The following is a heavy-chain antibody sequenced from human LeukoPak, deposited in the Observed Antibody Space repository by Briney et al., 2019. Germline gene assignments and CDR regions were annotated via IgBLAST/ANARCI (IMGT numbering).Heavy chain of an antibody. D-gene: IGHD3-22*01. CDR1: GYTFTSYY. Sequence: ASVKVSCKASGYTFTSYYMHWVRQAPGQGLERMGIINPSGGSTSYAQKFQGRVTMTRDTSTSTAYMELSSLRSEDTAVYYCARAKAGKNGYYYDSSGYINWFDPWGQGTLVTVSS. CDR2: INPSGGST. CDR3: ARAKAGKNGYYYDSSGYINWFDP. V-gene: IGHV1-46*01. J-gene: IGHJ5*02.